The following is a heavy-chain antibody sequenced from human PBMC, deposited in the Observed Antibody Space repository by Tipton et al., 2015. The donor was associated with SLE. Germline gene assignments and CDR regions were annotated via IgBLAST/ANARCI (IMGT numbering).Heavy chain of an antibody. J-gene: IGHJ2*01. V-gene: IGHV3-53*01. CDR3: ATTYSSSPLDL. D-gene: IGHD6-13*01. CDR2: IYSGGST. CDR1: GFTVSSNY. Sequence: GSLRLSCAASGFTVSSNYMSWVRQAPGKGLEWVSVIYSGGSTYYADSVKGRFTISRDNSKNTLYLQMNSLRAEDTAVYYCATTYSSSPLDLWGRGTLVTVSS.